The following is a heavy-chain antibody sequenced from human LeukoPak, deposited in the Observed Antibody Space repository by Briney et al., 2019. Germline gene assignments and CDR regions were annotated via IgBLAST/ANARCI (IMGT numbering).Heavy chain of an antibody. Sequence: ASVKVSCKASVGTFSRYAISWVRQAPGQGLELMRWISAYNGNTNYAQQIQGRVTMTTDTSTSTAYMELRSLRSDDTAVYYCARDPADYGGNSGWCDPWGQGTLVTVSS. V-gene: IGHV1-18*01. CDR1: VGTFSRYA. D-gene: IGHD4-23*01. J-gene: IGHJ5*02. CDR3: ARDPADYGGNSGWCDP. CDR2: ISAYNGNT.